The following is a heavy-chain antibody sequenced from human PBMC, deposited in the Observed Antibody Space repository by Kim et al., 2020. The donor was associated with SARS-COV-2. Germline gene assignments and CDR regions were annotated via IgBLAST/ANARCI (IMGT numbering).Heavy chain of an antibody. Sequence: GGSLRLSCAASGFSFSNFYMTWVRQSPGMGPELVAYINPDGSEEYYVDSVKGRFAISRDNAKRSLYLQMDGLRVEDTAVYYCAQRLREISYWGQGTLLTV. V-gene: IGHV3-7*01. D-gene: IGHD4-17*01. J-gene: IGHJ4*02. CDR1: GFSFSNFY. CDR3: AQRLREISY. CDR2: INPDGSEE.